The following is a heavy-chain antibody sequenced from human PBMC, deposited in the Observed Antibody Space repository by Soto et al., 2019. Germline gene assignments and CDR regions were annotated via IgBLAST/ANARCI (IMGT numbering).Heavy chain of an antibody. CDR2: ISAYNGNT. V-gene: IGHV1-18*01. Sequence: ASVKVSCKASGYTFTSYGISWVRQAPGQGLEWMGWISAYNGNTNYAQKLQGRVTMTTDTSTSTAYMELRSLRSDDTAVYYCARALGSIVVVPLDYWGQGTLVTVSS. CDR1: GYTFTSYG. J-gene: IGHJ4*02. D-gene: IGHD2-2*01. CDR3: ARALGSIVVVPLDY.